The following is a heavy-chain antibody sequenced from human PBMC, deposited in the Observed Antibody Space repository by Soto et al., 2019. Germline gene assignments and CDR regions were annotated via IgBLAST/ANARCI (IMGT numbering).Heavy chain of an antibody. Sequence: PGGSLRLSCAASGFTFSNYGMHWVRQAPGKGLEWVAVMSYDGSNTYYADSVKGLFTISRDNSKNTLYLQMNSLRAEDTAVYYCAKDPKGLARRFDPWGQGTLVTVSS. CDR3: AKDPKGLARRFDP. CDR2: MSYDGSNT. V-gene: IGHV3-30*18. D-gene: IGHD6-19*01. CDR1: GFTFSNYG. J-gene: IGHJ5*02.